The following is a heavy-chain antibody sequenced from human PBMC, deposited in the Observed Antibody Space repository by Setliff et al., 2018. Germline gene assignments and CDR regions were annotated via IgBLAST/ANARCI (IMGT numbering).Heavy chain of an antibody. Sequence: SETLSLTCAVYGGSFSGYYWSWNRQPPGKGLEWIGEINHSGSTNYNPSLKSRVTISVDTSKNQFSLKLSSVTAADAAVYYCARGKNGSRQLVVLGWFDPWGQGTLVTVSS. CDR1: GGSFSGYY. CDR3: ARGKNGSRQLVVLGWFDP. J-gene: IGHJ5*02. V-gene: IGHV4-34*01. D-gene: IGHD3-22*01. CDR2: INHSGST.